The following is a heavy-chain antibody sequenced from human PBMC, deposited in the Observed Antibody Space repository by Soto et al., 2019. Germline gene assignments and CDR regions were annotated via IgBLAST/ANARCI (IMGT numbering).Heavy chain of an antibody. CDR1: GFTFSSYS. CDR2: ISSSSSYI. J-gene: IGHJ6*02. CDR3: ARALTPYPKTYSPGYYYGMDV. D-gene: IGHD2-15*01. Sequence: VGSLRLSCAASGFTFSSYSMNWVRQAPGKGLEWVSSISSSSSYIYYADSVKGRFTISRDNAKNSLYLQMNSLRAEDTAVYYCARALTPYPKTYSPGYYYGMDVWGQGTTVTVSS. V-gene: IGHV3-21*01.